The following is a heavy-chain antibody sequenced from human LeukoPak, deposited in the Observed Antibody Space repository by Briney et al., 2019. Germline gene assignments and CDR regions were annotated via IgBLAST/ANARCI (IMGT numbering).Heavy chain of an antibody. CDR2: IKQDGSEK. Sequence: GGSLRLSCAASGFTFSSYWMSWVRQAPGKGLEWVANIKQDGSEKYDVDSVKGRFTISRDNAKNSLYLQMNSLRAEDTAVYYCAXXGXXGGSCYALRWFDPWGQGTLVTVSS. J-gene: IGHJ5*02. CDR3: AXXGXXGGSCYALRWFDP. D-gene: IGHD2-15*01. V-gene: IGHV3-7*01. CDR1: GFTFSSYW.